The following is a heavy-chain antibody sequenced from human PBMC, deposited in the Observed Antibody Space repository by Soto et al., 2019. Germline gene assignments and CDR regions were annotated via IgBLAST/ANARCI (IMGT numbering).Heavy chain of an antibody. CDR1: RFTFSSSA. V-gene: IGHV3-30*04. CDR3: AREDYGDYGDAFDI. CDR2: ISHDGSDK. Sequence: QVQLVESGGGVVQPGRSLRLSCAASRFTFSSSAMHWVRQPPGKGLEWVASISHDGSDKFYADSVKGRFTISRDNPKNTLYLQMNSLRAEDTAVYYCAREDYGDYGDAFDIWGQGTMVTVSS. D-gene: IGHD4-17*01. J-gene: IGHJ3*02.